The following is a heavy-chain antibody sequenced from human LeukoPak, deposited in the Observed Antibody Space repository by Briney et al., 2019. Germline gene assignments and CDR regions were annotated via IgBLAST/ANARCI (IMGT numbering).Heavy chain of an antibody. D-gene: IGHD5-18*01. V-gene: IGHV4-59*01. Sequence: SETLSLTCTVSGGSISGYYWSWIRQPPGKGLEWIGYIYYSGSTNYNPSLKSRVTISVDTSKNQFSLKLSSVTAADTAVYYCARGTVEDSYGYGLDSYYYMDVWGKGTTVTVSS. J-gene: IGHJ6*03. CDR2: IYYSGST. CDR1: GGSISGYY. CDR3: ARGTVEDSYGYGLDSYYYMDV.